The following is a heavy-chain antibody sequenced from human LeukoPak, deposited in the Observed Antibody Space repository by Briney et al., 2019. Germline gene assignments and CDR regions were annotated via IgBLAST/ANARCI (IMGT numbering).Heavy chain of an antibody. D-gene: IGHD2-15*01. CDR1: GFTFRDFG. CDR3: AKDQDIVVVVAAKGGYFDY. Sequence: PGGSLRLSCSPSGFTFRDFGMHWVRQTPGKGLEWVAFIRYDGTKKHYAESVKGRFTIARDNSNNRLFLQMNSLRVEDTAVYYCAKDQDIVVVVAAKGGYFDYWGQGTLVTVSS. J-gene: IGHJ4*02. V-gene: IGHV3-30*02. CDR2: IRYDGTKK.